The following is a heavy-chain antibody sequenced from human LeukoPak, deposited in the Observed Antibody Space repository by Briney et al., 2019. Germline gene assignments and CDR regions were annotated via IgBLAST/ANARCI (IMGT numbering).Heavy chain of an antibody. CDR2: INPSGGST. V-gene: IGHV1-46*01. CDR1: GYTFTSYY. Sequence: RASVKVSCKASGYTFTSYYMHWVRQAPGQGLEWMGIINPSGGSTSYAQKFQGRVTMTRDTSTSTVYMELSSLRSEDTAVYYCASLRGVVGATVHRPGRSFDPWGQGTLVTVSS. CDR3: ASLRGVVGATVHRPGRSFDP. J-gene: IGHJ5*02. D-gene: IGHD1-26*01.